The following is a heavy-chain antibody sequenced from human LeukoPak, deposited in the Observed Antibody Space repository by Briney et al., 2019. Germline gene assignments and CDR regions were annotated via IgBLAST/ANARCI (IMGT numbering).Heavy chain of an antibody. J-gene: IGHJ4*02. Sequence: GASVKVSCKASGGTFSSYDINWVRHATGQGLEWMGWMSPNSGDTGYAQKFQGRVTMTRDTSISTAFMELTSLRSEDTAVYYCARGPPNWGFDFWGRGALVTVSS. V-gene: IGHV1-8*02. D-gene: IGHD7-27*01. CDR2: MSPNSGDT. CDR1: GGTFSSYD. CDR3: ARGPPNWGFDF.